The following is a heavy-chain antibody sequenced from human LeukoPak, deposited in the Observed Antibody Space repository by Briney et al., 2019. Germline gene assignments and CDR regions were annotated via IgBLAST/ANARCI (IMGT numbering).Heavy chain of an antibody. D-gene: IGHD3-3*01. J-gene: IGHJ4*02. CDR2: IYYSGST. CDR1: GGSISSSSYY. V-gene: IGHV4-39*01. CDR3: ARQYDFWSGYYISYFDY. Sequence: SETLSLTCTVSGGSISSSSYYWGWIRQPPGKGLEWIGSIYYSGSTYYNPSLKSRVTISVDTSKNQFSLKLSSVTAADTAVYYCARQYDFWSGYYISYFDYWGQGTLVTVSS.